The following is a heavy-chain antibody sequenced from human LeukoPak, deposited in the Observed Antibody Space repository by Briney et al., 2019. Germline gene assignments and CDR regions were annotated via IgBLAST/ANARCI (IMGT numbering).Heavy chain of an antibody. Sequence: PGRSLRLPCAASGFTFDDYTMHWVRHAPGKGLEWLSLINWNGDSTYYADSVKGRFTISRDNAKNSLYLQMSSLRTEDTAFYYCAKDFFKGGGWPYYFDYWGQGTLVTVSS. CDR3: AKDFFKGGGWPYYFDY. CDR2: INWNGDST. CDR1: GFTFDDYT. V-gene: IGHV3-43*01. D-gene: IGHD6-19*01. J-gene: IGHJ4*02.